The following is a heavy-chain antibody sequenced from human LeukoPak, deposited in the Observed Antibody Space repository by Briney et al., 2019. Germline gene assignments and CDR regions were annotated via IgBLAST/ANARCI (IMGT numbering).Heavy chain of an antibody. CDR2: FYPTDSDT. J-gene: IGHJ2*01. CDR3: ARSLVTHWHFDL. D-gene: IGHD2-21*01. V-gene: IGHV5-51*01. Sequence: GASLKISCQGSGYSFDSYWIGWVRQMPGKGLEWIGIFYPTDSDTHYSPSFQGQVTMSADTSINTAYLQWSSLKASDTAIYYCARSLVTHWHFDLWGRGTPVIVSS. CDR1: GYSFDSYW.